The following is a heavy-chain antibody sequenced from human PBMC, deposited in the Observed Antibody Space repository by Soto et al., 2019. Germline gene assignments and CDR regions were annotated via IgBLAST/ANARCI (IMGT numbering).Heavy chain of an antibody. CDR3: AKITLDY. CDR1: GGSIRSGLYY. V-gene: IGHV4-30-4*01. Sequence: PSETLALTSTVSGGSIRSGLYYWSWIRQPPGKGLEWIGYIHYTGSVRYNPSLQSRITMSVDTSKNMLYLQMNSLRAEDTAVYFCAKITLDYWGQGTLVTVSS. D-gene: IGHD3-16*01. CDR2: IHYTGSV. J-gene: IGHJ4*02.